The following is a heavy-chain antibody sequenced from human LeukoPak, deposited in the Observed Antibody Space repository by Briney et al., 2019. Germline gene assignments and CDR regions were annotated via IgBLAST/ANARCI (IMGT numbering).Heavy chain of an antibody. CDR2: IYYSGST. J-gene: IGHJ5*02. D-gene: IGHD3-10*01. Sequence: SETLSLTCTVSGGSISSSSYYWGWIRQPPGTGLEWIGSIYYSGSTYYNPSLKSRVTISVDTSKNQFSLKLSSVTAADTAVYYCARVSVRGVNWFDPWGQGTLVTVSS. V-gene: IGHV4-39*07. CDR1: GGSISSSSYY. CDR3: ARVSVRGVNWFDP.